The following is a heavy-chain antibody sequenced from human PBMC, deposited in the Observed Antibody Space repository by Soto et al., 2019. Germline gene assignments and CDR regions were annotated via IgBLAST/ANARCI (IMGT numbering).Heavy chain of an antibody. CDR3: ARPLSPGGGYDAFDI. D-gene: IGHD2-15*01. Sequence: EVQLVQSGAEVKKPGESLKISCKGSGYSFTSYWIGWVRQMPGKGLECMGIIYPGDSDTRYSPSFHGQVTISAAKSISTAYLQWSSLKASDTAMYYCARPLSPGGGYDAFDIWGQGTMVTVSS. J-gene: IGHJ3*02. CDR1: GYSFTSYW. CDR2: IYPGDSDT. V-gene: IGHV5-51*03.